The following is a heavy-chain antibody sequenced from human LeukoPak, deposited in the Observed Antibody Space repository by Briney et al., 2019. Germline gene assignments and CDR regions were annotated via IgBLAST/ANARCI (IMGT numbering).Heavy chain of an antibody. Sequence: ASVKVSCKASGYTFTSYYMHWVRQAPGQGLEWMGIINPSGGSTSYAQKFQGRVTMTRDTSTSTVYMELSSLRSEDTAVYYCARDLYGRTTVVTHDNLWGQGTLVTVSS. D-gene: IGHD4-23*01. CDR3: ARDLYGRTTVVTHDNL. J-gene: IGHJ4*02. CDR1: GYTFTSYY. CDR2: INPSGGST. V-gene: IGHV1-46*01.